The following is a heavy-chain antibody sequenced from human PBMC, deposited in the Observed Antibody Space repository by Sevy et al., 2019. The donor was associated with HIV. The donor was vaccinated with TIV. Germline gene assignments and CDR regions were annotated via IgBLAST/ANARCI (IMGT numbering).Heavy chain of an antibody. J-gene: IGHJ4*02. D-gene: IGHD4-17*01. CDR3: ARDGMTTVTTGVDY. Sequence: ASVKVSCKASGYTFTSYGISWVRQAPGQGLEWMGWISAYNGNTNYAQRLQGRVTMTTDTSTSTAYMELRSLRSDDTAVYYCARDGMTTVTTGVDYWGQGTLVTVSS. V-gene: IGHV1-18*01. CDR2: ISAYNGNT. CDR1: GYTFTSYG.